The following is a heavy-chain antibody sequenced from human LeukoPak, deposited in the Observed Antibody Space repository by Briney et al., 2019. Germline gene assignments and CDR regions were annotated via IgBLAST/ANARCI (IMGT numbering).Heavy chain of an antibody. D-gene: IGHD5-24*01. CDR1: GFTVSSTY. V-gene: IGHV3-53*05. CDR3: ARNGGGGYNQIDF. J-gene: IGHJ4*02. CDR2: IYSGGNI. Sequence: PGGSLRLSCAASGFTVSSTYMSWVRQAPGKGLEWVSVIYSGGNIYYIESVKGRFTISRDNSKNTLYLQMNSLRDDDTAIYYCARNGGGGYNQIDFWGQGTLVTVSS.